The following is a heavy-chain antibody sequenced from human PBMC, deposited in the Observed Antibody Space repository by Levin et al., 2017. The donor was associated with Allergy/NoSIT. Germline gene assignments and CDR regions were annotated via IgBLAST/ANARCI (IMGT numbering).Heavy chain of an antibody. CDR2: IYSSGSA. CDR3: ARAEVGSEH. J-gene: IGHJ4*02. V-gene: IGHV4-61*02. D-gene: IGHD3-10*01. Sequence: SETLSLTCKVSGGSISSGSYYGSWIRQPAAKGLEWIGRIYSSGSANYNPSLKSRVTISVDTSKNQFSLKLSSVTAADTAVYYCARAEVGSEHWGQGTLVTVSS. CDR1: GGSISSGSYY.